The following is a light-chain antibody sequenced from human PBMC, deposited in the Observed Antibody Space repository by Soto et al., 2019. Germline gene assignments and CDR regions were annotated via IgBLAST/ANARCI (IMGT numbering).Light chain of an antibody. CDR3: CSYAGSSTRVV. CDR2: EGS. J-gene: IGLJ2*01. CDR1: SSDVGSYNL. Sequence: QSALTQPASVSGSPGQSITISCTGTSSDVGSYNLVSWYQQHPGKAPKLMIYEGSKRPSGVSNRFSGSESGNTASLTISGLQAEDEADYYCCSYAGSSTRVVFGGGTKVTVL. V-gene: IGLV2-23*01.